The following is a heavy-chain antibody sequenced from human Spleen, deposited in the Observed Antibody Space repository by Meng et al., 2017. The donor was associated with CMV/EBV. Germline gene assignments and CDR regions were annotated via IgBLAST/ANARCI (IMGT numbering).Heavy chain of an antibody. CDR2: IYPGDSDT. V-gene: IGHV5-51*01. Sequence: GGSLRLSCKGSGYSFTSYWIGWVRQMPGKGLEWMGIIYPGDSDTRYSPSFQGQVTISADKSISTAYLQWSSLKASDTAMYYCARHQAAAQVYYYYGMDVWGQGTTVTVSS. D-gene: IGHD6-13*01. CDR3: ARHQAAAQVYYYYGMDV. J-gene: IGHJ6*02. CDR1: GYSFTSYW.